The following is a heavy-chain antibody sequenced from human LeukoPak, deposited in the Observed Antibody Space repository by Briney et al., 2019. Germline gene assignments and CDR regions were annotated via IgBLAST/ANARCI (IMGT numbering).Heavy chain of an antibody. V-gene: IGHV4-39*01. CDR1: GGSISSSSYN. Sequence: SETLSLTCTVSGGSISSSSYNWGWIRQPPGKGLEWIGSIYYSGSTYYNPSLKSRVTISVDTSKNQFSLKLSSVTAADTAVYYCARRARRLDYYYYGMDVWGQGTTVTVSS. CDR3: ARRARRLDYYYYGMDV. CDR2: IYYSGST. D-gene: IGHD6-6*01. J-gene: IGHJ6*02.